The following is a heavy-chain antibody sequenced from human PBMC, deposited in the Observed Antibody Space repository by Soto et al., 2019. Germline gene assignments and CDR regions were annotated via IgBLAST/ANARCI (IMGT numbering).Heavy chain of an antibody. CDR2: ISYDGSNK. CDR3: AKDLAYYYDSSGYYAFDY. D-gene: IGHD3-22*01. J-gene: IGHJ4*02. V-gene: IGHV3-30*18. Sequence: VGSLRLSCAASGFTFSSYGMHWVRQAPGKGLEWVAVISYDGSNKYYADSVKGRFTISRDNSKNTLYLQMNSLRAEDTAVYYCAKDLAYYYDSSGYYAFDYWGQGTLVTVSS. CDR1: GFTFSSYG.